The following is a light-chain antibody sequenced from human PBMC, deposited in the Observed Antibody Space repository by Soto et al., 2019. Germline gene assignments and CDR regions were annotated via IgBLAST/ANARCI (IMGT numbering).Light chain of an antibody. CDR1: QSVSSNN. CDR3: QQYGRSPFT. V-gene: IGKV3-20*01. J-gene: IGKJ3*01. Sequence: EIVLTQSPATLSLSPGERATLSCRASQSVSSNNLAWYQQRPGQAPRVVIYGASTRATGIPERFSGSGSGTDFTLTISRLEPEDFAVYYCQQYGRSPFTFGPGTKVDNK. CDR2: GAS.